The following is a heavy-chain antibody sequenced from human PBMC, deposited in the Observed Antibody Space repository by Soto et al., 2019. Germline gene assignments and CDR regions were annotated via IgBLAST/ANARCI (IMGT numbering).Heavy chain of an antibody. CDR3: ALSFSQTNIDV. CDR2: INPDSGRT. V-gene: IGHV1-2*02. Sequence: QVQLVQSGPEVGKPGASVKVSCKASGYTFTGDYLHWVRQAPGQGLEWMGYINPDSGRTRYAQKFQGTVTMTRDTSITTAYLELSSLKYDDSAIFYCALSFSQTNIDVWGQGTTVIVSS. J-gene: IGHJ6*01. CDR1: GYTFTGDY.